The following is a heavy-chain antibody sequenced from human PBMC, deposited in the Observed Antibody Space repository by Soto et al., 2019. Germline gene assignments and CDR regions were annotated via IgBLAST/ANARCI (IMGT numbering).Heavy chain of an antibody. D-gene: IGHD1-26*01. CDR2: VYHTGAT. V-gene: IGHV4-31*03. J-gene: IGHJ5*02. Sequence: QVQLQESGPGLVEPSQTLSLVCSVSGDPLSYGGYYWSWGRQSPGKALEWIGFVYHTGATYYPPSLESRVTMAVDMSKNEFSLKLTSVTAADTATYYWAREGHSSWEWLDPWGQGILVTVSS. CDR1: GDPLSYGGYY. CDR3: AREGHSSWEWLDP.